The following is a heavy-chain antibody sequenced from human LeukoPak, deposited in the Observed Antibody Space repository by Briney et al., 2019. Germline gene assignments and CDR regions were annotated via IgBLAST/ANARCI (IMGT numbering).Heavy chain of an antibody. V-gene: IGHV1-18*01. CDR3: ARWEGGATPYFDY. CDR1: GYTFTSYG. J-gene: IGHJ4*02. CDR2: ISAYNGNT. D-gene: IGHD3-16*01. Sequence: ASVKVSCKASGYTFTSYGISWVRQAPGQGLEWMGWISAYNGNTNYAQKLQGRVTMTTDTSTSTAYIELRSLRADDTAVYYCARWEGGATPYFDYWGQGTLVTVSS.